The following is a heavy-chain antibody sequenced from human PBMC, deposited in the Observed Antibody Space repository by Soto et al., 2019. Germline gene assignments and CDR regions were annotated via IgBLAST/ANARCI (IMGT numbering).Heavy chain of an antibody. CDR2: IYYSGST. V-gene: IGHV4-59*01. J-gene: IGHJ5*02. D-gene: IGHD2-15*01. Sequence: LSLTCAVYGGSFSGYYWSWIRQPPGKGLEWIGYIYYSGSTNYNPSLKSRVTISVDTSKNQFSLKLSSVTAADTAVYYCARVLVVAALFDPWGQGTLVTVSS. CDR1: GGSFSGYY. CDR3: ARVLVVAALFDP.